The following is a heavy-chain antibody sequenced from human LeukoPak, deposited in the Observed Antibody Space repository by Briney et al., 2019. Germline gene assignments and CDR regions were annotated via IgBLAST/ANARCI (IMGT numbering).Heavy chain of an antibody. V-gene: IGHV4-39*07. CDR3: ARDRTGTTDY. CDR1: GGSISSSSYY. D-gene: IGHD1-1*01. CDR2: IYYSGST. Sequence: SETLSLTCTVSGGSISSSSYYWGWIRQPPGKGLEWIGSIYYSGSTYYNPSLKSRVTISVDKSKNQFSLKLSSVTAADTAVYYCARDRTGTTDYWGQGTLVTVSS. J-gene: IGHJ4*02.